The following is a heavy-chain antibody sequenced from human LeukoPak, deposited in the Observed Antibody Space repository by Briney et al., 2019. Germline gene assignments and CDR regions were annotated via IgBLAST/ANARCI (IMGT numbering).Heavy chain of an antibody. J-gene: IGHJ6*03. CDR1: GYTFIGYY. Sequence: ASVKVSCKASGYTFIGYYMHRVRQAPGQGLEWMGWINPNSGGTNYAQKFQGRVTMTRDTSISTAYMELSRLRSDDTAVYYCARAGLGSTSYYYYYYMDVWGKGTTVTVSS. V-gene: IGHV1-2*02. CDR2: INPNSGGT. CDR3: ARAGLGSTSYYYYYYMDV. D-gene: IGHD2-2*01.